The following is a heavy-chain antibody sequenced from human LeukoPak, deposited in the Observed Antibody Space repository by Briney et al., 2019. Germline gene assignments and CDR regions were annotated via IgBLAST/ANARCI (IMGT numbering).Heavy chain of an antibody. J-gene: IGHJ5*02. CDR1: GFTFSSYS. Sequence: GGSLRLSCAASGFTFSSYSMNWVRQAPGKGLEWVSSISSSSSYIYYADSVQGRFTISRDNAKNSLYLQMNSLRAEDAAVYYCARGGSSSNDWFDPWGERTLVTVSS. CDR2: ISSSSSYI. CDR3: ARGGSSSNDWFDP. D-gene: IGHD6-6*01. V-gene: IGHV3-21*01.